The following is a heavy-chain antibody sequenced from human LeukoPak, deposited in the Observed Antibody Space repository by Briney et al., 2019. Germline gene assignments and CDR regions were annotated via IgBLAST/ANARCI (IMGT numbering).Heavy chain of an antibody. Sequence: ASVKVSCKASGYTFTSYGLSWVRQAPGQGLEWMGWISAYNGNTNYAQKFQGRVTMTTDTSTRTAYMELRNLRSEDTAIYFCARDDGRRRNDILTGFYYYYGMDVWGQGTTVTVSS. CDR2: ISAYNGNT. CDR1: GYTFTSYG. V-gene: IGHV1-18*01. D-gene: IGHD3-9*01. J-gene: IGHJ6*02. CDR3: ARDDGRRRNDILTGFYYYYGMDV.